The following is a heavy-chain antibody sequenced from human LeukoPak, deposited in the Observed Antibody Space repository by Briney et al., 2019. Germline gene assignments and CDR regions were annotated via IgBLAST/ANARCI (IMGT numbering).Heavy chain of an antibody. J-gene: IGHJ4*02. CDR3: ARGDDYGGSPFDY. Sequence: PGGSLRLSCAASGFTFSSYAMSWVRQAPGKGLEWVSAISGSGGSTYYADSVKGRFTISRDNSKNTLYLQMNSLRAEDTAVYYCARGDDYGGSPFDYWGQGTLVTVSS. V-gene: IGHV3-23*01. D-gene: IGHD4-23*01. CDR2: ISGSGGST. CDR1: GFTFSSYA.